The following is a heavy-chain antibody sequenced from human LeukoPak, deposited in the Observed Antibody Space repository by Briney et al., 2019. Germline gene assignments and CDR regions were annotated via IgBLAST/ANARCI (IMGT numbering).Heavy chain of an antibody. V-gene: IGHV3-23*01. D-gene: IGHD4-17*01. CDR1: GFTFSSYA. CDR3: AKDDNRYGDYAHFDY. Sequence: PGGSLILSCAASGFTFSSYAMSWVRQAPGKGLEWVSAISGSGGSTYYADSVKGRFTISRDNSKNTLYLQMNSLRAEDTAVYYCAKDDNRYGDYAHFDYWGQGTLVTVSS. J-gene: IGHJ4*02. CDR2: ISGSGGST.